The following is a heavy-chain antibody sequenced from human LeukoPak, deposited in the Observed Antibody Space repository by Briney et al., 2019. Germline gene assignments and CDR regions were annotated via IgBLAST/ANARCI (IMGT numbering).Heavy chain of an antibody. CDR1: GGSFSGYY. Sequence: PSETLSLACAVYGGSFSGYYWSWIRQPPGKGLEWIGEINHSGSTNYNPSLKSRVTISVDTSKNQFSLKLSSVTAADTAVYYCARGRNFWSGYRLSFDYWGQGTLVTVSS. CDR2: INHSGST. D-gene: IGHD3-3*01. J-gene: IGHJ4*02. CDR3: ARGRNFWSGYRLSFDY. V-gene: IGHV4-34*01.